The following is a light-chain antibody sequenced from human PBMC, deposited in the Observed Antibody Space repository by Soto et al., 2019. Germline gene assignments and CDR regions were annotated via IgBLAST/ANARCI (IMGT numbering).Light chain of an antibody. V-gene: IGKV3-15*01. J-gene: IGKJ5*01. Sequence: EIVLTQSPATLSVSPGERVTLSCRASQSVRSNLAWYQQKPGQAPRLLIYDASNRATGIPARFSGSGSGTEFTLTISSLQSEDFAVYYCQQYNNWPLTFGQGTRLEIK. CDR3: QQYNNWPLT. CDR2: DAS. CDR1: QSVRSN.